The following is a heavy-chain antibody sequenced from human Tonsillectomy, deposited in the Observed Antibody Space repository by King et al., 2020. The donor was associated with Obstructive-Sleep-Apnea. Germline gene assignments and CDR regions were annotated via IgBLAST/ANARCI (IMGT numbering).Heavy chain of an antibody. Sequence: VQLVESGGGLVQPGGSLRLSCAASGFTFSADWMSWVRQAPGKGLEGVASIKADGSEKYYVDSVKGRFTISRDNAKSSLYLQMNSLRAEDTTLYYCARDVSTGAFDYWGQGTLVTVSS. CDR1: GFTFSADW. V-gene: IGHV3-7*01. J-gene: IGHJ4*02. CDR2: IKADGSEK. CDR3: ARDVSTGAFDY. D-gene: IGHD1-1*01.